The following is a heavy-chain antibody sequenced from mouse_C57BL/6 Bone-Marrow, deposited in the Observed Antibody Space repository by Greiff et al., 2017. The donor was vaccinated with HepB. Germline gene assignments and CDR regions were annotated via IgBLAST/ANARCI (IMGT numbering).Heavy chain of an antibody. J-gene: IGHJ4*01. Sequence: VQLQQPGAELVKPGASVNVSCKASGYTFTSYWMHWVKQRPGQGLEWIGRIHPSDSDTNYNQKFKGKATLTVDKSSSTAYMQLSSLTSEDSAVYYCAIYGYNYAMDYWGQGTSVTVSS. V-gene: IGHV1-74*01. D-gene: IGHD1-2*01. CDR1: GYTFTSYW. CDR3: AIYGYNYAMDY. CDR2: IHPSDSDT.